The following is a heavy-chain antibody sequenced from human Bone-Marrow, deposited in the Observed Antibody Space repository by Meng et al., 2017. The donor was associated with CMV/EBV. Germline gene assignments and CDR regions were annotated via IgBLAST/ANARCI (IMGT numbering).Heavy chain of an antibody. V-gene: IGHV1-69*10. Sequence: SSVKVSCKASGGTFSSYAISWVRQAPGQGLEWMGGIIPILGIANYAQKFQGRVTITADKSTSTAYMELSSLRSEDTAVYYCARDTAAAGHLYYYYGMDVSDQGTTVTVSS. CDR3: ARDTAAAGHLYYYYGMDV. D-gene: IGHD6-13*01. CDR2: IIPILGIA. J-gene: IGHJ6*02. CDR1: GGTFSSYA.